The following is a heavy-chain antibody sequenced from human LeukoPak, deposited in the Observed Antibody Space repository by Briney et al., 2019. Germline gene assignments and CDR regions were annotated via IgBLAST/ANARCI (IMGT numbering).Heavy chain of an antibody. CDR1: RNIFTGYF. V-gene: IGHV1-2*02. Sequence: ASVKVSCKASRNIFTGYFIHWVRQAPGQGLEWMGWINPNSGGTNYAQKFQGRVTMTRDTSISTAYMELSRLRSDDTAVYYCAREGVTGMTEHAFDIWGQGTMVTVSS. D-gene: IGHD1-20*01. CDR2: INPNSGGT. CDR3: AREGVTGMTEHAFDI. J-gene: IGHJ3*02.